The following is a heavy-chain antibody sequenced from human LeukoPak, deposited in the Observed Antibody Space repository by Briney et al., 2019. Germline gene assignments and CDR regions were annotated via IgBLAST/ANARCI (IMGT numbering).Heavy chain of an antibody. CDR3: ARDLPGVTTRFDP. D-gene: IGHD4-17*01. J-gene: IGHJ5*02. CDR2: INAGNGDT. Sequence: ASVKVSCKASGYTFTSNAMHWVRQAPGQRLEWMGWINAGNGDTKYSQKFQGRVTITRDTSASTAYMELSSLRSEDTAVYYCARDLPGVTTRFDPWGQGTLVIVST. V-gene: IGHV1-3*01. CDR1: GYTFTSNA.